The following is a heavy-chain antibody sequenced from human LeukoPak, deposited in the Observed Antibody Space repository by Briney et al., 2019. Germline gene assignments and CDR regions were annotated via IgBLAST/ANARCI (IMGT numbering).Heavy chain of an antibody. D-gene: IGHD3-3*01. J-gene: IGHJ4*02. CDR3: ARGVPFYDFWTGLDY. V-gene: IGHV3-20*01. CDR1: GFTFDDYG. Sequence: GGSLRLSCAASGFTFDDYGMSWVRQAPGKGLEWVSGINWNGGSTGYADFVKGRFTITRDNAKNSLYLQMNSLRAEDTALYHCARGVPFYDFWTGLDYWGQGALVTVSS. CDR2: INWNGGST.